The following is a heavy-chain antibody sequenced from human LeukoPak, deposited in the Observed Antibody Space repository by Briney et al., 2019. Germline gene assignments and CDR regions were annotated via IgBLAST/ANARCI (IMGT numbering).Heavy chain of an antibody. Sequence: GGSLRLSCAASGFTFSRYWMSSVRQAPGKGLEWVANIKQDGSEKYYVDSVKGRFTISRDNAKNSLYLQMNSLRAEDTAVYYCARVGYSYGQYYYYYMDVWGKGTTVTVSS. J-gene: IGHJ6*03. V-gene: IGHV3-7*01. CDR2: IKQDGSEK. CDR1: GFTFSRYW. D-gene: IGHD5-18*01. CDR3: ARVGYSYGQYYYYYMDV.